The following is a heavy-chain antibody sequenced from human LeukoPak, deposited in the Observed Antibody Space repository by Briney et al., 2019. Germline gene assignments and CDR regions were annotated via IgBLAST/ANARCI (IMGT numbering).Heavy chain of an antibody. Sequence: PGGSLRLSCAASGFTVSSNYMTWVRQAPGKGLEWVSVIYSGGSTYYGDSVKGRFTISRDNSKNTLYLQMNSLRAEDTAVYYCARDRRYCSGSSCYSGVDYWGQGTLVTVS. J-gene: IGHJ4*02. CDR3: ARDRRYCSGSSCYSGVDY. D-gene: IGHD2-15*01. V-gene: IGHV3-53*01. CDR1: GFTVSSNY. CDR2: IYSGGST.